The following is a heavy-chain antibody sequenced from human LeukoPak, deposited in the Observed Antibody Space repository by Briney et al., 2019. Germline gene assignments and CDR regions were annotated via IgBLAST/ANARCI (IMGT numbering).Heavy chain of an antibody. J-gene: IGHJ3*02. V-gene: IGHV3-66*01. Sequence: GGSLRLSCAASGFIVSNNYMSWVRQPPGKGLEWVSIIYSGGTADYADSVKGRFTVSRDHSKNTMYLQMNSLRSEDTAMYYCVRDLYRDYDRLDAFDTWGHGTMVTVSS. CDR3: VRDLYRDYDRLDAFDT. CDR1: GFIVSNNY. CDR2: IYSGGTA. D-gene: IGHD4-17*01.